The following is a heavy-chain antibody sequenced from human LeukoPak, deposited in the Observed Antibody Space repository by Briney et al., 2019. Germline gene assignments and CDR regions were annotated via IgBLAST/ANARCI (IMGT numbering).Heavy chain of an antibody. Sequence: PGGSLRLSCAASGFTFSRYWMSWLRQAPGKGLEWVANIKQDGSEKYYLDSVKGRFTISRDNAKNSLYLQMNSLRDEDTAVYYCARVKTTVTGQGFDYWGQGTLVTVSS. D-gene: IGHD4-17*01. CDR2: IKQDGSEK. CDR1: GFTFSRYW. CDR3: ARVKTTVTGQGFDY. V-gene: IGHV3-7*01. J-gene: IGHJ4*02.